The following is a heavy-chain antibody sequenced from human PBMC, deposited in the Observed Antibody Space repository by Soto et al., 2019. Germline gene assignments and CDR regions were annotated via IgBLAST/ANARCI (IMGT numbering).Heavy chain of an antibody. D-gene: IGHD6-19*01. Sequence: QVQLVESGGGVVQPGRSLRLSCAASGFTFSSYGMHWVRQAPGKGLEWVAVISYDGSNKYYADSVKGRFTIPRDNSKNTLYLQMNSLSAEDTAVYYCAKPKGEQWLVSWFDPWGQGTLVTVSS. CDR3: AKPKGEQWLVSWFDP. CDR2: ISYDGSNK. CDR1: GFTFSSYG. V-gene: IGHV3-30*18. J-gene: IGHJ5*02.